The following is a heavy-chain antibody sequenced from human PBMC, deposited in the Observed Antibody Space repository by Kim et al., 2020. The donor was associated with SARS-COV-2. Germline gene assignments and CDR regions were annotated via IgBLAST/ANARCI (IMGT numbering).Heavy chain of an antibody. D-gene: IGHD3-3*01. Sequence: SETLSLTCTVSGGSISSGGYYWSWIRQHPGKGLEWIGYIYYSGSTYYNPSLKSRVTISVDTSKNQFSLKLSSVTAADTAVYYCARVSPGTIFGVVGSGMDVWGQGTTVTVSS. CDR3: ARVSPGTIFGVVGSGMDV. J-gene: IGHJ6*02. V-gene: IGHV4-31*03. CDR2: IYYSGST. CDR1: GGSISSGGYY.